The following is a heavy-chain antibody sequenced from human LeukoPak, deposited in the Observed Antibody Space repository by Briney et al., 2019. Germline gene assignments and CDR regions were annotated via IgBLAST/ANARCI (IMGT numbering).Heavy chain of an antibody. CDR2: IIPILGIA. J-gene: IGHJ3*02. D-gene: IGHD3-22*01. CDR1: GYSFTTHG. Sequence: SVKVSCKASGYSFTTHGISWVRQAPGQGLEWMGRIIPILGIANYAQKFQGRVTITADKSTSTAYMELSSLRPEDTAVYYCARGDDSSGYYRVVRAFDIWGQGTMVTVSS. V-gene: IGHV1-69*04. CDR3: ARGDDSSGYYRVVRAFDI.